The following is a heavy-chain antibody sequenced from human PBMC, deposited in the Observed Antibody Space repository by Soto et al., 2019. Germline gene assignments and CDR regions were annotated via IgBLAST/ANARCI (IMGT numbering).Heavy chain of an antibody. CDR3: ARVLDSSFNYYYGMDV. CDR2: IYYSGST. Sequence: SETLSLTCTVSGGSIISGDYYWIWIRQPPGKGLEWIGYIYYSGSTYYNPSLKSRVTISVDTSKNQFSLKLSSVTAADTAVYYCARVLDSSFNYYYGMDVWGQGTTVTVSS. J-gene: IGHJ6*02. V-gene: IGHV4-30-4*01. CDR1: GGSIISGDYY. D-gene: IGHD6-6*01.